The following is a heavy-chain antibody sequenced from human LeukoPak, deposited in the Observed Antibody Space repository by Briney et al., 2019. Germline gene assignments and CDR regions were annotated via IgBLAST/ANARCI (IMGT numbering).Heavy chain of an antibody. V-gene: IGHV3-53*01. J-gene: IGHJ1*01. CDR1: GFTVSSNY. Sequence: GGSLRLSCAASGFTVSSNYMSWVRQAPGKGLEWVSVIYSGGSTYYADSVKGRFTISRDNSKNTLYLQMNSLRAEDTAVYYCARAPLYSGSLTNWGQGTLVTVSS. CDR2: IYSGGST. D-gene: IGHD1-26*01. CDR3: ARAPLYSGSLTN.